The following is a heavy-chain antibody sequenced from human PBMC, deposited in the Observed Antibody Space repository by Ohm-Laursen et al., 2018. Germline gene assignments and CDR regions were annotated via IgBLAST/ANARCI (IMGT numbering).Heavy chain of an antibody. Sequence: SLRLSCAASGFTFSSYAINWVRQAPGKGLEWVSAISGDGGSTYYADSVKGRFTISRDNSKNTLYLQMNSLRAEDTAVYYCAKDCIAVADGILYGLDVWGQGTTVTVSS. J-gene: IGHJ6*02. CDR3: AKDCIAVADGILYGLDV. CDR1: GFTFSSYA. V-gene: IGHV3-23*01. D-gene: IGHD6-19*01. CDR2: ISGDGGST.